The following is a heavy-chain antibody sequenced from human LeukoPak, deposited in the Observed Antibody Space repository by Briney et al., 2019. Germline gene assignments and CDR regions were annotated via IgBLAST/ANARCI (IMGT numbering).Heavy chain of an antibody. D-gene: IGHD3-3*01. CDR2: ISAYNGNT. Sequence: ASVKVSCKASGYTFTSYGISRVRQAPGQGLEWIGWISAYNGNTNYAQKLQGRVTMTTDTSTSTAYMELRSLRSDDTAVYYCARDPILRFSTTNWFDPWGQGTLVTVSS. CDR3: ARDPILRFSTTNWFDP. J-gene: IGHJ5*02. V-gene: IGHV1-18*01. CDR1: GYTFTSYG.